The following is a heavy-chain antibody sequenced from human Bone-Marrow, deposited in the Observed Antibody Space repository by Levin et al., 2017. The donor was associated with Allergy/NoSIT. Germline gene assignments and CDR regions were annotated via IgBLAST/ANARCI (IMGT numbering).Heavy chain of an antibody. Sequence: SCAASGFTFSSHGMHWVRQAPGKGLEWVAVIWDDGSNKQYAESVTGRFTISRDNSKNTVYLQMNSLRAEDTAVYYCARGCGGSSACSIVDYWGQGTLVTVSS. D-gene: IGHD2-2*01. J-gene: IGHJ4*02. CDR2: IWDDGSNK. V-gene: IGHV3-33*01. CDR3: ARGCGGSSACSIVDY. CDR1: GFTFSSHG.